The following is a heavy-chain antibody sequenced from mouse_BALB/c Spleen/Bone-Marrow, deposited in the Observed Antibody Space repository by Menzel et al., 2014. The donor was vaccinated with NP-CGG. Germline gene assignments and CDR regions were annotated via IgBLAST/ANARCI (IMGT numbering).Heavy chain of an antibody. CDR2: INPSNGGT. Sequence: VQLQQSGAELVKPGASVKLSCKASDYTFTSYYMYWVKQRPGQGLEWIGEINPSNGGTNFNEKFKSKATLTVDKSSSTAYMQLSSLTSEDSAVYYCTRWYYGNYFDYWGQGTTLTVSS. CDR1: DYTFTSYY. V-gene: IGHV1S81*02. CDR3: TRWYYGNYFDY. J-gene: IGHJ2*01. D-gene: IGHD2-1*01.